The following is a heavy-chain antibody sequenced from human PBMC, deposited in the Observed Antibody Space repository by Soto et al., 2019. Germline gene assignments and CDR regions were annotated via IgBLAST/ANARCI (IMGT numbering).Heavy chain of an antibody. V-gene: IGHV3-23*01. J-gene: IGHJ4*02. D-gene: IGHD5-12*01. CDR3: ARAGDGMATINFDY. Sequence: GGSLRLSCAASGFTFSSYAMSWVRQAPGKGLEWVSGISGSGGSTYCVDSVKGRFTISRDNSKNTLYLQMNSLRAEDTAVYYCARAGDGMATINFDYWGQGTLVTVSS. CDR2: ISGSGGST. CDR1: GFTFSSYA.